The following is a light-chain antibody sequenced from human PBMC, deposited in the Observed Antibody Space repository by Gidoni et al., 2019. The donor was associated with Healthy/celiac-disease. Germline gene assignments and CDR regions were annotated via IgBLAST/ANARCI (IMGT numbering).Light chain of an antibody. CDR3: QQYNNWPWT. J-gene: IGKJ1*01. Sequence: IVMTQSPATLSVSPGERATLSCRASQSVSSNLAWYQQKPGQAPRLLLYGASTRATGIPARFSGSGSGTEFTLTISSLQSEDFAVYYCQQYNNWPWTFXQXTKVEIK. CDR1: QSVSSN. CDR2: GAS. V-gene: IGKV3-15*01.